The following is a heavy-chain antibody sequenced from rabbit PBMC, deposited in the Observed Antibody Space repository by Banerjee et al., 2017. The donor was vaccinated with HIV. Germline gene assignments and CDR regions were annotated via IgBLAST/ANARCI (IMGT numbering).Heavy chain of an antibody. V-gene: IGHV1S40*01. CDR3: ARDDNGSGWYWDL. J-gene: IGHJ4*01. Sequence: QSLEESGGGLVQPEGSLTLTCKASGFSFSSGYHMCWVRQAPGKGLEWIGCIYAGSSDQTYYASWAKGRFTISKTSSTTVTLQMSSLTVADTATYFCARDDNGSGWYWDLWGPGTLVTVS. D-gene: IGHD1-1*01. CDR1: GFSFSSGYH. CDR2: IYAGSSDQT.